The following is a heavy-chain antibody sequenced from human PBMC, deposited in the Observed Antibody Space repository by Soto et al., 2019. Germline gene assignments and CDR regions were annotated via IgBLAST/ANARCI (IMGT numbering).Heavy chain of an antibody. CDR1: GFTFSSYG. CDR2: ISYDGSNK. Sequence: PGGSLRLSCAASGFTFSSYGMHWVRQAPGKGLEWVAVISYDGSNKYYADSVKGRLTISRDNSKNTLYLQMNSLRAEDTAVYYCAKDFGPDGDSYFDYWGQGTLVTVSS. J-gene: IGHJ4*02. V-gene: IGHV3-30*18. D-gene: IGHD4-17*01. CDR3: AKDFGPDGDSYFDY.